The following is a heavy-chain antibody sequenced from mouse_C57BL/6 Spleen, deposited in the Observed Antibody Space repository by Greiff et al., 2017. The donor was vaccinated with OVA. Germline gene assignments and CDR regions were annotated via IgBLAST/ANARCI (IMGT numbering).Heavy chain of an antibody. J-gene: IGHJ1*03. V-gene: IGHV3-1*01. D-gene: IGHD2-4*01. CDR3: ARVYDYNWYFDV. CDR2: ISYSGST. Sequence: EVKLQESGPGMVKPSQSLSLTCTVPGYSITSGYDWHWIRHFPGNKLEWMGYISYSGSTNYNPSLKSRISITHDTSKNHFFLKLNSVTTEDTATYYCARVYDYNWYFDVWGTGTTVTVSS. CDR1: GYSITSGYD.